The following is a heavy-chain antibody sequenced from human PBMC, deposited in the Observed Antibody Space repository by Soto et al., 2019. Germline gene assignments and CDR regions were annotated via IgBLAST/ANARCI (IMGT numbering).Heavy chain of an antibody. J-gene: IGHJ4*02. D-gene: IGHD6-13*01. CDR3: ARSGGDSSSWYYFDY. CDR1: GGSISSGGYY. Sequence: SETLSLTCTVSGGSISSGGYYWSWIRQHPGKGLEWIGYIYYSGSTYYNPSLKSRVTISVDTSKNQFSLKLSSVTAADTAVYYCARSGGDSSSWYYFDYWGQGTLVTVSS. V-gene: IGHV4-31*03. CDR2: IYYSGST.